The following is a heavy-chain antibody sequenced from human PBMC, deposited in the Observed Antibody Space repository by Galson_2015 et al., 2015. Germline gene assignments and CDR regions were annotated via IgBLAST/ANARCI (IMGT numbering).Heavy chain of an antibody. CDR1: GGSISSYY. J-gene: IGHJ2*01. D-gene: IGHD3-9*01. V-gene: IGHV4-59*01. CDR3: ARESMYYDILTGPPSRVFEL. Sequence: ETLFLTCTVSGGSISSYYWSWIRQPPGKGLEWIGYVYYSGSTNYNPSLKSRVTISVDTSKNQFSLKLSSVTAADTAVYYCARESMYYDILTGPPSRVFELWGRCTLVTVSS. CDR2: VYYSGST.